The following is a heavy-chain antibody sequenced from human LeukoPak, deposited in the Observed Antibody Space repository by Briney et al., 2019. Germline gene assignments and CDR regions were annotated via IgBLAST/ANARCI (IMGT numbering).Heavy chain of an antibody. Sequence: PGGSLRLSCEASGLTFSRDWMGWVRQAPGKGLEWVANIRQDGGETYYGDSVKGRFIISRDNAKNSLFLQMNRLRAEDTAVYYCARDGYNYYGMDVWGQGTTVTVSS. CDR1: GLTFSRDW. V-gene: IGHV3-7*01. CDR2: IRQDGGET. J-gene: IGHJ6*02. CDR3: ARDGYNYYGMDV.